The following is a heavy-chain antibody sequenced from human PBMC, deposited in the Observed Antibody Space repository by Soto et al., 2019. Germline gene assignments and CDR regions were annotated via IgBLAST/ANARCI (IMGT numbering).Heavy chain of an antibody. CDR1: GYTFTGYA. CDR3: AKTVAVAADFDY. D-gene: IGHD6-19*01. CDR2: INAGNGNT. Sequence: ASVKVSCKASGYTFTGYAMHWVRQAPGQRLEWMGWINAGNGNTKYSQKFQGRVTITRDTSASTAYMELRSLRSEDTAVYYCAKTVAVAADFDYWGQGILVTVSS. V-gene: IGHV1-3*01. J-gene: IGHJ4*02.